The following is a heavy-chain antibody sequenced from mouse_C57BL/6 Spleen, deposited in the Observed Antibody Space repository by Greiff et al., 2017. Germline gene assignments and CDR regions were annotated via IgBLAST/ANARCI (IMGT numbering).Heavy chain of an antibody. J-gene: IGHJ3*01. CDR3: AILSDRGFAY. V-gene: IGHV2-5*01. CDR2: IWSGGST. D-gene: IGHD1-1*02. CDR1: GFSLTSYG. Sequence: VQRVESGPGLVQPSQSLSITCTVSGFSLTSYGVHWVRQSPGKGLEWLGVIWSGGSTDYNAAFMSRLSITKDNTTGHVFFNMLTLQADDTAIYYCAILSDRGFAYWGQGTLVTVSA.